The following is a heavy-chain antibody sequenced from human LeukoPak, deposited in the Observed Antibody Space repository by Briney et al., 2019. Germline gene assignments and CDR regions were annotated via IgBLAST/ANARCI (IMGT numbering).Heavy chain of an antibody. CDR2: IYYSGST. CDR3: ARQGRMATRGEFDY. D-gene: IGHD5-24*01. J-gene: IGHJ4*02. Sequence: PSETLSLTCSVCGGSISSYYWSWLRQPPGKGREWLGYIYYSGSTNYNPSLKSRVTISVDTSKHQFSLKLSSVTAADTAVYYCARQGRMATRGEFDYWGQGTLVTVSS. V-gene: IGHV4-59*01. CDR1: GGSISSYY.